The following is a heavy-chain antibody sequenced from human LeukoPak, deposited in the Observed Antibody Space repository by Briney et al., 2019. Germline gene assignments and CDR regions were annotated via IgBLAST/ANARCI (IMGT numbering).Heavy chain of an antibody. CDR1: GFTVINNY. CDR2: IYSGGST. Sequence: GGSLRLSCAASGFTVINNYMSRVRQAPGKGLEWVSVIYSGGSTYYADSVKGRFTISRDNSKNTLYLQMNSLRAEDTAVYYCARGTVATLFDYWGQGTLVTVSS. V-gene: IGHV3-53*01. D-gene: IGHD5-12*01. CDR3: ARGTVATLFDY. J-gene: IGHJ4*02.